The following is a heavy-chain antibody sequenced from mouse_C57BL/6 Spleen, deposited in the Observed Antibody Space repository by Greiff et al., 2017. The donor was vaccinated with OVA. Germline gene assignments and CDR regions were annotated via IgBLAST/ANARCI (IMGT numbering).Heavy chain of an antibody. CDR2: IHPKSGST. Sequence: QVQLQQPGAELAKPGASVKLSCKASGYTFTSYWMHWVKQRPGQGLEWIGMIHPKSGSTNYNEKFKSKATLTVDKSSSTAYMQLSSLTSEDSAVYYCAREDYYSNNIGAMDYWGKGTSVTVSS. J-gene: IGHJ4*01. V-gene: IGHV1-64*01. CDR1: GYTFTSYW. CDR3: AREDYYSNNIGAMDY. D-gene: IGHD2-5*01.